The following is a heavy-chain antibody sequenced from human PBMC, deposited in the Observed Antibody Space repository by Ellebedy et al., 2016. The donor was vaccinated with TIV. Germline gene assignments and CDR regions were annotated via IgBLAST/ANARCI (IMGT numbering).Heavy chain of an antibody. CDR2: INPNSGGT. V-gene: IGHV1-2*02. CDR3: ARSPVRYGMDV. CDR1: GYNFTGYY. D-gene: IGHD4-17*01. J-gene: IGHJ6*02. Sequence: AASVKVSCKASGYNFTGYYMHWVRQAPGQGLEWMGWINPNSGGTNYAQKFQGRVTMTRETSISTAYMELSRLRSDDTAVYYCARSPVRYGMDVWGQGTTVTVSS.